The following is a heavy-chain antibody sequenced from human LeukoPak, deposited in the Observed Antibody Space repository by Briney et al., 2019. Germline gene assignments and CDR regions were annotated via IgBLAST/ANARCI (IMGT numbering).Heavy chain of an antibody. V-gene: IGHV1-69*11. Sequence: GASVKVSCKASGGTFSSYAISWVRQAPGQGLEWMGRIIPILGTANYAQKFQGRVTITADESTSTAYMELSSLRSEDTAVYYCAKSRNFWSGRDYWGQGTLVTVSS. CDR2: IIPILGTA. CDR1: GGTFSSYA. J-gene: IGHJ4*02. D-gene: IGHD3-3*01. CDR3: AKSRNFWSGRDY.